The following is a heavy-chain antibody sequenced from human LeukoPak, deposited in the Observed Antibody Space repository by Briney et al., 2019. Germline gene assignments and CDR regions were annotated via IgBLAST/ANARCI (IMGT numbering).Heavy chain of an antibody. CDR2: IYYSGST. Sequence: TSETLSLTCTVSGGSISSYYWSWIRQPPGKGLEWIGYIYYSGSTNYNPSLKSRVTISVDTSKNQFSLKLSSVTAAGTAVYYCARDMGYCGGDCFRNWFDPWGQGTLVTVSS. V-gene: IGHV4-59*01. CDR1: GGSISSYY. D-gene: IGHD2-21*02. CDR3: ARDMGYCGGDCFRNWFDP. J-gene: IGHJ5*02.